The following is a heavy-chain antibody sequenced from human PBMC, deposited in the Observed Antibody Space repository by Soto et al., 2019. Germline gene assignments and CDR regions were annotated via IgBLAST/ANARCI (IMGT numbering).Heavy chain of an antibody. V-gene: IGHV3-9*01. J-gene: IGHJ4*02. CDR1: GFTFDDYA. CDR2: ISWNSGSI. Sequence: EVQLVESGGGLVQPGRSLRLSCAASGFTFDDYAMHWVRQAPGKGLEWVSGISWNSGSIGYADSVKGRFTISRDNAKNSLYLQMNSLRAEDTALYYCATGQGDFDYCGQGTLVTVSS. CDR3: ATGQGDFDY.